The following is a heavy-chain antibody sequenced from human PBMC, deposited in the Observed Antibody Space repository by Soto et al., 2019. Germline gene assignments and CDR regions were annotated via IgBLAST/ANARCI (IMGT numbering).Heavy chain of an antibody. Sequence: AGGSLRLSCAASGFTFSNAWMSWVRQAPGKGLEWVGRIKSKTDGGTTDYAAPVKGRFTISRDDSKNTLYLQMNSLKTEDTAVYYCTTLRYFDWLGYYYGMDVWGQGTTVTVSS. CDR2: IKSKTDGGTT. J-gene: IGHJ6*02. V-gene: IGHV3-15*01. CDR1: GFTFSNAW. CDR3: TTLRYFDWLGYYYGMDV. D-gene: IGHD3-9*01.